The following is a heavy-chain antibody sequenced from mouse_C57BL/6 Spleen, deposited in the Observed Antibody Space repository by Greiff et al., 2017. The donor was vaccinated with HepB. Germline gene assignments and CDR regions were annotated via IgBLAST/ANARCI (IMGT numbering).Heavy chain of an antibody. J-gene: IGHJ2*01. CDR1: GFTFSSYG. CDR2: INSNGGST. Sequence: EVQVEESGGGLVQPGGSLKLSCAASGFTFSSYGMSWVRQTPDKRLELVATINSNGGSTYYPDSGKGRFTISRDNAKHTLYLQMSSLKSEDTAMYYCARMARTINWGQGTTLTVSS. V-gene: IGHV5-6-3*01. CDR3: ARMARTIN.